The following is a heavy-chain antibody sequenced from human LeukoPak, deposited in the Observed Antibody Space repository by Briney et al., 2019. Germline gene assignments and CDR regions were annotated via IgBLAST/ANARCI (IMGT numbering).Heavy chain of an antibody. D-gene: IGHD1-7*01. CDR2: IYYSGST. V-gene: IGHV4-39*07. CDR1: GGSISSSSYY. Sequence: PETLSLTCTVSGGSISSSSYYWGWIRQPPGKGLEWIGSIYYSGSTFYNPSLKSRVTVSVDTSKNQFSLRLSSVTAADTAVYYCTGEMAGTIVDYWGQGTLVTVSS. CDR3: TGEMAGTIVDY. J-gene: IGHJ4*02.